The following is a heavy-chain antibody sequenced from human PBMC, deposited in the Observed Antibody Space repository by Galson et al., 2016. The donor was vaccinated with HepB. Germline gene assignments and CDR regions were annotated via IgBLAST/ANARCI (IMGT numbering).Heavy chain of an antibody. V-gene: IGHV1-3*01. J-gene: IGHJ4*02. CDR2: INADKPKT. CDR1: GYIFTGHG. CDR3: AIYRWNANSFVKSYYLDF. D-gene: IGHD3-10*01. Sequence: SVKVSCKASGYIFTGHGIHWVRQAPGQRLEWMGWINADKPKTSYSRNFKGRVTITNDTSASTVYLELTSLRAEDTALYYCAIYRWNANSFVKSYYLDFWGQGALVTVSS.